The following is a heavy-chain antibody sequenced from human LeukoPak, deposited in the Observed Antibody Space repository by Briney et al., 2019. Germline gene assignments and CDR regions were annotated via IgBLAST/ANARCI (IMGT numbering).Heavy chain of an antibody. CDR2: ISAHNGNT. V-gene: IGHV1-18*01. Sequence: ASVEVSCKASGYIFTSYGIIWVRQAPGQGLQWMGWISAHNGNTNYAQKLQGRVTMTTDTSTSTVYTELRSLRSDDTAVYYCARAQTTLLLDYWGQGTLVTVSS. CDR3: ARAQTTLLLDY. D-gene: IGHD4-11*01. CDR1: GYIFTSYG. J-gene: IGHJ4*02.